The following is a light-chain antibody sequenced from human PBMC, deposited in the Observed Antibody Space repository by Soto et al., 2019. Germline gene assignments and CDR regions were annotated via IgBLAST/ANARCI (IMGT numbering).Light chain of an antibody. CDR2: LNSDGSH. Sequence: QTVVTQSPSASASLGASVKLTCTLSSGHSNYAIAWHQQQPEKGPRYLMKLNSDGSHSKGDGIPDRFSGSSSGAERYLTISSLQSEDEAEYYCQTWGTGIWVFGGGTKLTVL. CDR1: SGHSNYA. CDR3: QTWGTGIWV. J-gene: IGLJ3*02. V-gene: IGLV4-69*01.